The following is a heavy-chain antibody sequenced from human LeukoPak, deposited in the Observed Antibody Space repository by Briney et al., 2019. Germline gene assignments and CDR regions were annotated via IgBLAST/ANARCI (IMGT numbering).Heavy chain of an antibody. V-gene: IGHV1-8*01. D-gene: IGHD2-2*01. J-gene: IGHJ6*02. CDR2: MNPNSGNT. CDR1: GYTFTSYD. Sequence: ASVKVSCKASGYTFTSYDINWVRQATGQGXXWMGWMNPNSGNTGYAQKFQGRVTMTRNTSISTAYMELSSLRSEDTAVYYCARVPVVPAAGYYYYGMDVWGQGTTVTVSS. CDR3: ARVPVVPAAGYYYYGMDV.